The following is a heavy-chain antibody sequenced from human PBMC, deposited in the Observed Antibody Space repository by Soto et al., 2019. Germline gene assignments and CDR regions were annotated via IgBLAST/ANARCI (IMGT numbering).Heavy chain of an antibody. CDR3: AKDRLDYDFWSGYYIPPEFDY. CDR2: ISGSGGST. V-gene: IGHV3-23*01. J-gene: IGHJ4*02. Sequence: GGSLRLSCAASGFTFSSYAMSWVRQAPGKGLEWVSAISGSGGSTYYADSVKGRFTISRDNSKNTLYLQMNSLRAEDTAVYYCAKDRLDYDFWSGYYIPPEFDYWGQGTLVTVSS. CDR1: GFTFSSYA. D-gene: IGHD3-3*01.